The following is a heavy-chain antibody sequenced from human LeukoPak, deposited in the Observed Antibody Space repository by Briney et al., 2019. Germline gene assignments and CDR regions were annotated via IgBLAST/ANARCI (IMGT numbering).Heavy chain of an antibody. J-gene: IGHJ4*02. CDR1: GASIGSSC. V-gene: IGHV4-59*08. D-gene: IGHD4-11*01. CDR2: IYNRGST. Sequence: PWDTLSLTWTVSGASIGSSCASSIRPPPGEWLGWIGYIYNRGSTHYTPPLKSRVTISVDTSKNQFSLKLSSVTAADTAVYYCAGRSASNYVFDYWGQGTLVTVSS. CDR3: AGRSASNYVFDY.